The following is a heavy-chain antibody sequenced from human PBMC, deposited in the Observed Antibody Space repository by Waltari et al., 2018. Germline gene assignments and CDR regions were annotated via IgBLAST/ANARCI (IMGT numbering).Heavy chain of an antibody. J-gene: IGHJ4*02. CDR2: IHYSGST. D-gene: IGHD1-1*01. CDR1: DDSFNDYY. Sequence: QVQLQESGPGLVKPSETLSLTCTISDDSFNDYYWCWIRQPPGKGLEWLGYIHYSGSTDSSPSINSRVTMSIDTSKNQFSLNLSSVSAADTAVYYCARDAATGYFDSWGQGTLVTVSS. V-gene: IGHV4-59*01. CDR3: ARDAATGYFDS.